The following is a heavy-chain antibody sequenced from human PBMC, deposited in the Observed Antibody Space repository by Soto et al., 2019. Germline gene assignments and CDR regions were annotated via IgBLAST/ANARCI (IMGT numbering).Heavy chain of an antibody. D-gene: IGHD4-17*01. CDR2: IIPILGIA. CDR3: ARNYGTKGSDY. J-gene: IGHJ4*02. CDR1: GGTFSSYT. Sequence: QVQLVQSGAEVKKPGSSVKVSCKASGGTFSSYTISWVRQAPGQGLEWMGRIIPILGIANYAQKFQGRVTSTADKSTSTAYMELSSLRSEDTALYYCARNYGTKGSDYWGQGTLVTVSS. V-gene: IGHV1-69*02.